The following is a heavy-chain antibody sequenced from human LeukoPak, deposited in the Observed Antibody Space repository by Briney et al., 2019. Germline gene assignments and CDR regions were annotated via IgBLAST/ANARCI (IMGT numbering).Heavy chain of an antibody. V-gene: IGHV5-10-1*01. Sequence: GESLKISCKGSGYSFTSYWISWVRQMPGKGLEWMGRIDPSDSYTNYSPSFQGHVTISADKSISTAYLQWSSLKASDTAMYHCASHGYSSSWSFDYWGQGTLVTVSS. CDR1: GYSFTSYW. CDR2: IDPSDSYT. J-gene: IGHJ4*02. CDR3: ASHGYSSSWSFDY. D-gene: IGHD6-13*01.